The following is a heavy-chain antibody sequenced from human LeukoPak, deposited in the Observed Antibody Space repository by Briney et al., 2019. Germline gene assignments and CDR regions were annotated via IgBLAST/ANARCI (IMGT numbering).Heavy chain of an antibody. CDR3: ASPGGGPTKY. CDR1: GSSISSGGYY. V-gene: IGHV4-39*01. Sequence: SETLSLTCTVSGSSISSGGYYWGWIRQPPGKGLEWIGSIYYSGSTYYNPSLKSRVTISADTSKSQFSLKLSSVTAADTAVYYCASPGGGPTKYWGQGTLVTVSS. J-gene: IGHJ4*02. CDR2: IYYSGST. D-gene: IGHD3-16*01.